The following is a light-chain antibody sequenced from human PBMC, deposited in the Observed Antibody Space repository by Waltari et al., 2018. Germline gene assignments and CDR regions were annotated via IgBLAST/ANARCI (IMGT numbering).Light chain of an antibody. J-gene: IGKJ1*01. CDR3: LQDNSYPWT. CDR1: QGIRND. V-gene: IGKV1-6*01. Sequence: AIQMTQSPSSLSASVGDRVTITCRASQGIRNDLGWYRHKPGEAPELLIYAASTLHTGVPSRFSGSSSGTAFTPTISSLQPEDFATYYCLQDNSYPWTFGQGTKVEIK. CDR2: AAS.